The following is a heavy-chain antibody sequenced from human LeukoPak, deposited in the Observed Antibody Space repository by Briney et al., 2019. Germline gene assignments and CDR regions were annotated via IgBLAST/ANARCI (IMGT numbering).Heavy chain of an antibody. Sequence: ASVKVSCKASGGTFSSYAISWVRQAPGQGLEWMGWISAYNTNYAQKLQGRVTMTTDTSTSTAYMELRSLRSDDAAVYYCARAADDILTGYYNDYWGQGTLVTVSS. V-gene: IGHV1-18*01. J-gene: IGHJ4*02. CDR2: ISAYNT. CDR1: GGTFSSYA. CDR3: ARAADDILTGYYNDY. D-gene: IGHD3-9*01.